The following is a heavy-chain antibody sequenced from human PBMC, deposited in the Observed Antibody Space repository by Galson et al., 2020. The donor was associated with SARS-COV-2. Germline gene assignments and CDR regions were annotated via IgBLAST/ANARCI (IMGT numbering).Heavy chain of an antibody. J-gene: IGHJ6*02. D-gene: IGHD4-17*01. CDR1: GFTFSSTR. CDR3: ARDTVDYGDYYYYYGMDV. V-gene: IGHV3-7*01. CDR2: IKQAGSEK. Sequence: GGSLRLSCAASGFTFSSTRMSWVRQPPGKGLEWVPTIKQAGSEKSYVASVKGRFPISRENAKNSLYLKMNTLRAEDTAVYYCARDTVDYGDYYYYYGMDVWGQGTTVTVSS.